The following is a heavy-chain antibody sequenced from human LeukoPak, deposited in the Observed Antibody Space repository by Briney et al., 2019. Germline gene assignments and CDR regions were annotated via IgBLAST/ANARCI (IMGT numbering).Heavy chain of an antibody. J-gene: IGHJ3*02. Sequence: SETLSLTCSVSGGSISSYYWSWIRQPPGKGLEWIGYIYYSGSTNYNPSLKSRVTISVDTSKNQFSLKLSSVTAADTAVYYCARSSRWGGDAFDIWGQGTMVTVSS. V-gene: IGHV4-59*01. CDR1: GGSISSYY. CDR2: IYYSGST. D-gene: IGHD3-10*01. CDR3: ARSSRWGGDAFDI.